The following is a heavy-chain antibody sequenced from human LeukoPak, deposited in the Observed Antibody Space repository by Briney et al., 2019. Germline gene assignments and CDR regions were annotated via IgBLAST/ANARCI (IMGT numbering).Heavy chain of an antibody. CDR1: GYTFTSYD. Sequence: GASVKVSCKASGYTFTSYDINWVRQATGQGLERMGWMNPNSGNTGYAQKFQGRVTMTRNTSISKAYMELSSLRSEDTAVYYCARGYCSSTSCYYYTDDYYYGMDVWGQGTTVTVSS. V-gene: IGHV1-8*01. CDR2: MNPNSGNT. D-gene: IGHD2-2*01. CDR3: ARGYCSSTSCYYYTDDYYYGMDV. J-gene: IGHJ6*02.